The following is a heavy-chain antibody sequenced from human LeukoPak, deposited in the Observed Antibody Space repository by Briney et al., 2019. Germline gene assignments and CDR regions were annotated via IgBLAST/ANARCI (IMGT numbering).Heavy chain of an antibody. D-gene: IGHD5-18*01. J-gene: IGHJ6*03. Sequence: PSETLSLTCTVSGGSISSSSYYWGWIRQPPGKGLEWIGTIYYSGSTYYNPSLKSRVTISVDTSKNQFSLKLRSVIAADTAVYYCARTRDTAMVTSAVDYYYMDVWGKGTTVTVSS. CDR2: IYYSGST. CDR1: GGSISSSSYY. V-gene: IGHV4-39*07. CDR3: ARTRDTAMVTSAVDYYYMDV.